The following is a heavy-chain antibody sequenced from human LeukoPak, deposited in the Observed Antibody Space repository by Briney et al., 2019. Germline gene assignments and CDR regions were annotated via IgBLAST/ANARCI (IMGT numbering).Heavy chain of an antibody. CDR1: GFTFSSYA. V-gene: IGHV3-23*01. Sequence: GGSLRLSCAASGFTFSSYAMHWVRQAPGKGLEWVSAISGSGGSTYYADSVKGRFTISRDNSKNTLYLQMNSLRAEDTAVYYCAKDMKYYGSGSPYYFDYWGQGTLVTVSS. J-gene: IGHJ4*02. CDR2: ISGSGGST. D-gene: IGHD3-10*01. CDR3: AKDMKYYGSGSPYYFDY.